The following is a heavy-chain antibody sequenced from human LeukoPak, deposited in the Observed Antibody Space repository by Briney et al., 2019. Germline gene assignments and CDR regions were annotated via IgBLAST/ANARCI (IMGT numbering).Heavy chain of an antibody. CDR1: GFTFSSYS. V-gene: IGHV3-48*01. D-gene: IGHD6-6*01. CDR3: AKDPAIAARPEYFDY. Sequence: GGSLRLSCAASGFTFSSYSMNWVRQAPGKGLEWVSYISSSSTIYYADSVKGRFTISRDNSKNTLYLQMNSLRAEDTAVYYCAKDPAIAARPEYFDYWGQGTLVTVSS. J-gene: IGHJ4*02. CDR2: ISSSSTI.